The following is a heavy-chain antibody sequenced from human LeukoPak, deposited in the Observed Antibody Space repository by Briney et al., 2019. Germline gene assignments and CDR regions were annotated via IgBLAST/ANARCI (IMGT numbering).Heavy chain of an antibody. CDR1: GGSISSGGYY. CDR2: IYYSGST. CDR3: ARVSGSGSRNWFDP. D-gene: IGHD3-10*01. Sequence: PSQTLSLTCTVSGGSISSGGYYWSWIRQPPGKGLEWIGYIYYSGSTNYNPSLKSRVTISVDTSKNQFSLKLSSVTAADTAVYYCARVSGSGSRNWFDPWGQGTLVTVSS. J-gene: IGHJ5*02. V-gene: IGHV4-61*08.